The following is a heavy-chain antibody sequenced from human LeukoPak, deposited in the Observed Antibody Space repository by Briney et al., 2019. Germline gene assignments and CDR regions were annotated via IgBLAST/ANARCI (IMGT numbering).Heavy chain of an antibody. V-gene: IGHV3-23*01. Sequence: GGSLRLSCAASGFTFSSYSMSWVRQAPGKGLEWVSASGTGGTTYYADSVKGRFTVSRDNSKNTLYLQMNSLRAEDTAGYFCAKRYTSDWYLFDYWGQGTLVTVSS. D-gene: IGHD6-19*01. CDR3: AKRYTSDWYLFDY. J-gene: IGHJ4*02. CDR2: SGTGGTT. CDR1: GFTFSSYS.